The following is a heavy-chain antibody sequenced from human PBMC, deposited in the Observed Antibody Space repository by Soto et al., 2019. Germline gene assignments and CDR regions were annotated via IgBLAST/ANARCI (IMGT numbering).Heavy chain of an antibody. CDR2: ISAYNGDT. V-gene: IGHV1-18*04. CDR3: ARGRWIRGDYFDY. J-gene: IGHJ4*02. Sequence: ASVKVSCKASGYTFTSYGVTWVRQAPGQGLEWMGWISAYNGDTNYAQKLQGTVTMTTDTSTSTAYMELRSLRSDDTAVYYCARGRWIRGDYFDYWGQGTLVTAS. D-gene: IGHD5-18*01. CDR1: GYTFTSYG.